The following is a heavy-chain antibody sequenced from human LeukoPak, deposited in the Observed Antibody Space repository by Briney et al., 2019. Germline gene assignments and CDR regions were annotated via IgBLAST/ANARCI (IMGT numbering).Heavy chain of an antibody. Sequence: SETLSLTCTVSGGSISRYYWSWIRQPPGKGLEWIGYIYYSGSTNYNPSLKSRVTISVDTSKNQFSLKLSSVTAADTAVYYCARRGDSSSWFPFDIWGQGTMVTVSS. CDR2: IYYSGST. D-gene: IGHD6-13*01. J-gene: IGHJ3*02. CDR1: GGSISRYY. V-gene: IGHV4-59*08. CDR3: ARRGDSSSWFPFDI.